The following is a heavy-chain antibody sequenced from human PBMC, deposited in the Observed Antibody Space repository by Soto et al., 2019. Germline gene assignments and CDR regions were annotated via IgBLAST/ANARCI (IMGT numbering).Heavy chain of an antibody. CDR3: ARESGFCGPRCYRNNWFDP. D-gene: IGHD2-21*01. CDR1: GASISNHY. CDR2: MSNTGIP. Sequence: PSETLSLTCSVSGASISNHYWSLIRQSPGKGLEWIGLMSNTGIPTYNPSLQGRVNISPDTSNNRISLRLRSVTAADTAVYYCARESGFCGPRCYRNNWFDPWGQGILITVSS. J-gene: IGHJ5*02. V-gene: IGHV4-59*11.